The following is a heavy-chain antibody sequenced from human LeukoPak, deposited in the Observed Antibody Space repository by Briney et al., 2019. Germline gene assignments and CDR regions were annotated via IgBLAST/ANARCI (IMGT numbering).Heavy chain of an antibody. CDR1: GGSISSGGYS. D-gene: IGHD3-9*01. CDR3: ARVRHGKLRYIDY. V-gene: IGHV4-30-2*01. Sequence: PSETLSLTCAVSGGSISSGGYSWSWIRQPPGKGLEWIGYIYHSGSTYYNPSLKSRVTISVDRSKNQFSLKLSSVTAADTAVYYCARVRHGKLRYIDYWGQGTLVTVSS. J-gene: IGHJ4*02. CDR2: IYHSGST.